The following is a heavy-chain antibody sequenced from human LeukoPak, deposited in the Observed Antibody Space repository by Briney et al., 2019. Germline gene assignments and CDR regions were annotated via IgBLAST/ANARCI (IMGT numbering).Heavy chain of an antibody. Sequence: ASVKVSCKASGYTFTSYGISWVRQAPGQGLEWTGWISAYNGNTNYAQKLQGRVTMTTDTSTSTAYMELRSLRSDDTAAYYCARDALEYCSSTSCSYDAFDIWGQGTMVTVSS. CDR2: ISAYNGNT. D-gene: IGHD2-2*01. J-gene: IGHJ3*02. CDR1: GYTFTSYG. CDR3: ARDALEYCSSTSCSYDAFDI. V-gene: IGHV1-18*01.